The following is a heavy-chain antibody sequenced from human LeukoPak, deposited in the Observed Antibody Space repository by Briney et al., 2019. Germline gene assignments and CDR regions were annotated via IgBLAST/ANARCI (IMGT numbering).Heavy chain of an antibody. V-gene: IGHV1-69*13. CDR2: LIPLLGTA. J-gene: IGHJ6*03. D-gene: IGHD3-10*01. CDR1: GGTFTKSA. Sequence: SVKVSCKASGGTFTKSAFSWVRQAPGQGLEWRGGLIPLLGTANYAQQFQGRVTITADESTSTAYMQLSSLRSEDTAMYFCTRVITIGQPPYYYYMDLWGKGTTVTVSS. CDR3: TRVITIGQPPYYYYMDL.